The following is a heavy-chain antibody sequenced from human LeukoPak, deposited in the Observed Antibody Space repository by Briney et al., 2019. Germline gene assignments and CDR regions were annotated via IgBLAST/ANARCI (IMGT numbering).Heavy chain of an antibody. CDR1: GGSISSGSYY. CDR3: AREGMVAYFDY. Sequence: PSETLSLTCTVSGGSISSGSYYWSWIRQPAGKGLEWFGRIYTSGSTNYNPTLKSRVTISVDTSKNQFSLKLSSVTAADTAVYYCAREGMVAYFDYWGQGTLVTVSS. J-gene: IGHJ4*02. V-gene: IGHV4-61*02. D-gene: IGHD2-15*01. CDR2: IYTSGST.